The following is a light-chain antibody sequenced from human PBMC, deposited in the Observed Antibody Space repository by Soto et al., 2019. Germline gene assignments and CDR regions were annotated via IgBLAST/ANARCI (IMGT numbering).Light chain of an antibody. CDR1: QSLLHSYGNNY. CDR2: WGS. V-gene: IGKV2-28*01. Sequence: DIVMTQSPLSLPVTPGEPASISCRSSQSLLHSYGNNYLDWYLQKPGQSPQLLIYWGSNRASGVPDRLSGSGSGTEFTLKISRLEDEDVGVYYCMQSQQTPFTFGQGTRLEIK. J-gene: IGKJ5*01. CDR3: MQSQQTPFT.